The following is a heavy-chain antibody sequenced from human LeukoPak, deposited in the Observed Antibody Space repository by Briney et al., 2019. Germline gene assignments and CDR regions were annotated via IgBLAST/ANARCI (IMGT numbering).Heavy chain of an antibody. Sequence: SETLSLTCTVSGGSISSYYWSWIRQPPGKGLEWIGYIYYSGSTNYNPSLKSRVTISVDTSKNQFSLKLSSVTAADTAVYYCARVKWHYNSTFDYWGQGTLVTVSS. D-gene: IGHD3-22*01. CDR2: IYYSGST. V-gene: IGHV4-59*01. J-gene: IGHJ4*02. CDR1: GGSISSYY. CDR3: ARVKWHYNSTFDY.